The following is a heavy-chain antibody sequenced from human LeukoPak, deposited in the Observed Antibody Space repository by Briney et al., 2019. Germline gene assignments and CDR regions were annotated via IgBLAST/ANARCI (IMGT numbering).Heavy chain of an antibody. V-gene: IGHV3-23*01. CDR2: ISGSGGRT. CDR3: AKDPRTGTTFSATAAFDI. D-gene: IGHD1-7*01. CDR1: GFTFSSYA. J-gene: IGHJ3*02. Sequence: GGSLRLSCAASGFTFSSYAMSWVRQAPGKGLEWVSAISGSGGRTYYADSVKGRFTISRDNSKNTLYLQMNSLRAEDTAVYYCAKDPRTGTTFSATAAFDIWGQGTMVTVSS.